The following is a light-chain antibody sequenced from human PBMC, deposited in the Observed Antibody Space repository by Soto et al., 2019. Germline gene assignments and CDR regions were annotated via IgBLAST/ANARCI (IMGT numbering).Light chain of an antibody. CDR3: QQPGSPLIP. V-gene: IGKV3-20*01. Sequence: QSAAAVSLYKRERATLSCMASQTVTRNYLAWHQQKPGQTPRLLVYSASSRATGIPDRFSGSGSGTDFTLTISILEPEDFAVYCCQQPGSPLIPFG. J-gene: IGKJ2*01. CDR2: SAS. CDR1: QTVTRNY.